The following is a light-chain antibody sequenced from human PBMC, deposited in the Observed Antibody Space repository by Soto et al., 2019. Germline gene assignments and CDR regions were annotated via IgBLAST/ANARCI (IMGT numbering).Light chain of an antibody. CDR3: GSNAGSRTPLV. Sequence: QSALTQPASVSGSPGQSITISCTGTSSDVGSHNLVSWLQQHPGKAPKLMIYDVSKRPSGLSNRFSGSKSGNTASLTISGLQAEDEADYDFGSNAGSRTPLVFCGGTKLTVL. CDR1: SSDVGSHNL. J-gene: IGLJ3*02. V-gene: IGLV2-23*02. CDR2: DVS.